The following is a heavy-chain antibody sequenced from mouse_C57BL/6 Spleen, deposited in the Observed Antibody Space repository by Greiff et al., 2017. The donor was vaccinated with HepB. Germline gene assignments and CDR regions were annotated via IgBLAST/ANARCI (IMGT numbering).Heavy chain of an antibody. D-gene: IGHD1-1*01. Sequence: QVQLQQSGPELVKPGASVKLSCKASGYTFTSYDINWVKQRPGQGLEWIGWIYPRDGSTKDNGKFKGKATLTVDTSSSTAYMGLHSLTSEDSAVYFCARPPLYYGSSPYAMDYWGQGTSVTVSS. CDR3: ARPPLYYGSSPYAMDY. CDR2: IYPRDGST. CDR1: GYTFTSYD. V-gene: IGHV1-85*01. J-gene: IGHJ4*01.